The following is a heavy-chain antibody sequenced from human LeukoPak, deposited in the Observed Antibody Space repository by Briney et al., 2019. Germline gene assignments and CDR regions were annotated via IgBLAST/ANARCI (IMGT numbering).Heavy chain of an antibody. D-gene: IGHD3-10*01. Sequence: PSETLSLTCTVSGGSISSYYWSWIRQPAGKGLEWIGRIYTSGSTNYNPSLKSRVTISVDTSKNQFSLKLSSVTAADTAVYYCARSELLWFGGVNSGFDYWGQGTLVTVSS. CDR1: GGSISSYY. CDR3: ARSELLWFGGVNSGFDY. V-gene: IGHV4-4*07. J-gene: IGHJ4*02. CDR2: IYTSGST.